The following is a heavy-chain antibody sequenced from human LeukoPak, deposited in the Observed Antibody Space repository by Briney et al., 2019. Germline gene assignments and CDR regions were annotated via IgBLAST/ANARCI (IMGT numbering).Heavy chain of an antibody. V-gene: IGHV4-34*01. CDR3: ARRITMIVVANRAFDI. Sequence: PSETLSLTCAVYGGSFSGYYWSWIRQPPGKGLEWIGEINHSGSTNYNPSLKSRVTISVDTSKNQFSLKLSSVTAADTAVYYCARRITMIVVANRAFDIWGQGTMVTASS. CDR1: GGSFSGYY. CDR2: INHSGST. J-gene: IGHJ3*02. D-gene: IGHD3-22*01.